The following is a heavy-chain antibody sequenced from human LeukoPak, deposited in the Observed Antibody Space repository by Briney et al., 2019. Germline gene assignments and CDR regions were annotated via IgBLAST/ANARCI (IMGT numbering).Heavy chain of an antibody. CDR1: GFIVSSNY. CDR3: ARGLSSTTTYYTWHHWFDP. Sequence: GGSLRLSCAASGFIVSSNYMSWVRQAPGKGLEWVSSISGNSRYIYYADSVKGRFTISRDNAKNSLYLQMNSLRAEDTAVYYCARGLSSTTTYYTWHHWFDPWGQGTLVTVSS. CDR2: ISGNSRYI. D-gene: IGHD2-2*02. V-gene: IGHV3-21*01. J-gene: IGHJ5*02.